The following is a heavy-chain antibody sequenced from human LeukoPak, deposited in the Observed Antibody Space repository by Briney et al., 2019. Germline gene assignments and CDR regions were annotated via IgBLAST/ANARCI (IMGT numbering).Heavy chain of an antibody. J-gene: IGHJ4*02. Sequence: SETLSLTCTISGGSVSDYYWSWIRQSPGKGLEWIGYIYYTGSTTYNPSLKSRVTMSVDTSKNQFSLRLSSVTAADTAVYYCARFTYDYGGNPSFDYWGQGTLVTVSS. CDR1: GGSVSDYY. CDR2: IYYTGST. D-gene: IGHD4-23*01. V-gene: IGHV4-59*08. CDR3: ARFTYDYGGNPSFDY.